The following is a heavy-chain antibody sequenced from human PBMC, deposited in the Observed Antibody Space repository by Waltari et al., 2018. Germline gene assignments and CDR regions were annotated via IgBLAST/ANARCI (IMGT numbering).Heavy chain of an antibody. V-gene: IGHV4-34*01. CDR1: GGSFSGYY. Sequence: QVQLQQWGAGLLKPSETLSLTCAVYGGSFSGYYWSWIRQPPGKGLEWIGEINHSGSTNYNPSPKSRVTISVDTSKNQFSLKLSSVTAADTAVYYCARAFKPGAAPGRYFQHWGQGTLVTVSS. D-gene: IGHD3-10*01. CDR2: INHSGST. J-gene: IGHJ1*01. CDR3: ARAFKPGAAPGRYFQH.